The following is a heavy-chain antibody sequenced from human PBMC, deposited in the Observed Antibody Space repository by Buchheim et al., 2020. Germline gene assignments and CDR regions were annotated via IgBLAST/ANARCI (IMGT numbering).Heavy chain of an antibody. CDR3: ARLLSGTYYENDF. D-gene: IGHD1-26*01. CDR2: ISSSGTTI. J-gene: IGHJ4*02. V-gene: IGHV3-48*03. CDR1: AFTFSSYE. Sequence: EVQLVESGGGLVQPGGSLRLSCAASAFTFSSYEMNWVRQAPGKGLEWVSYISSSGTTIYYADSVKGRFTISRDNAKNSLYLQMNSLRAEDTAVYYCARLLSGTYYENDFWGQGTL.